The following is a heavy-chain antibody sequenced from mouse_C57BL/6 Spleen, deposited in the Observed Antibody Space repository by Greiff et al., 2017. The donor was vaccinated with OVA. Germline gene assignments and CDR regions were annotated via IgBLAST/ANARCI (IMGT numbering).Heavy chain of an antibody. V-gene: IGHV1-64*01. D-gene: IGHD2-4*01. CDR1: GYTFTSYW. J-gene: IGHJ1*03. Sequence: VQLQQSGAELVKPGASVKLSCKASGYTFTSYWMHWVKQRPGQGLEWIGMIHPNSGSTNYNEKFKSKATLTVDKSSSTAYMQLSSLTSEDSAVYYCARWDYDYDWYFDVWGTGTTVTVSS. CDR3: ARWDYDYDWYFDV. CDR2: IHPNSGST.